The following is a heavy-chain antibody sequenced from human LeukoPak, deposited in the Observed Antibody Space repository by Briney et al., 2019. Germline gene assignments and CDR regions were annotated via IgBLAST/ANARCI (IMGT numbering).Heavy chain of an antibody. CDR3: ARDVYHSGGYLYNYYYGMDV. CDR2: INPYSGAT. CDR1: GYTXTGYY. D-gene: IGHD3-22*01. V-gene: IGHV1-2*02. J-gene: IGHJ6*02. Sequence: GASVKVSCKASGYTXTGYYLHWVRQAPGQGLEWMAWINPYSGATNYAQIFQGRLTLTRDTSFSTVYMELSGLRSDDTAVYYCARDVYHSGGYLYNYYYGMDVWGQGTTVTVSS.